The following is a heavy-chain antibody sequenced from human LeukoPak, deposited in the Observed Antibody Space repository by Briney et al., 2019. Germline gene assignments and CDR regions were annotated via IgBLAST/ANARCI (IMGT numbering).Heavy chain of an antibody. V-gene: IGHV3-30*18. CDR1: GFTFSSYG. Sequence: GGSLRLSCAASGFTFSSYGMHWVRQAPGKGLEWVAVISYDGSNKYYADSVKGRFTISRDNSKNTLYLQMNSLRAEDTAVYYCAKDRTVTTHYYYGIDVWGQGTTVTVS. D-gene: IGHD4-17*01. CDR2: ISYDGSNK. CDR3: AKDRTVTTHYYYGIDV. J-gene: IGHJ6*02.